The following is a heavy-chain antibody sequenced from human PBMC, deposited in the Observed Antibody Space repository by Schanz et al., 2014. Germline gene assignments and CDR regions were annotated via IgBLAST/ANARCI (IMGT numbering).Heavy chain of an antibody. CDR2: ISSGGGST. V-gene: IGHV3-23*04. J-gene: IGHJ4*02. CDR3: AKDRSWDYDSSGYFDY. CDR1: GFTFSTST. D-gene: IGHD3-22*01. Sequence: EVQLVESGGGLVQPGGSLRLSCAASGFTFSTSTMHWVRQAPGKGLEWVSSISSGGGSTYYADSVKGRFTISRDNSKNTLYLQMKSLRAEDTAVYYCAKDRSWDYDSSGYFDYWGQGTLVTVSS.